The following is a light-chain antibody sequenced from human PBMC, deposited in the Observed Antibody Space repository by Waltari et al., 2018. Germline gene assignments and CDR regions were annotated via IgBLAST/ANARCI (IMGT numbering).Light chain of an antibody. V-gene: IGKV3-15*01. Sequence: EIVMTQSPATLSLSPGERPTLSCRASQSVSSSLAWYQQKPGQAPRLLIYGASSRATGIPDRFSGSGSGTDFTLTISSLEPEDVAVYYCLQRSNWPWTFGQGTKVEIK. J-gene: IGKJ1*01. CDR2: GAS. CDR3: LQRSNWPWT. CDR1: QSVSSS.